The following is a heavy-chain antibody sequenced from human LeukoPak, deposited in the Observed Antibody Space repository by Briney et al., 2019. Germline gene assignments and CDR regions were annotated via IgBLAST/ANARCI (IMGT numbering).Heavy chain of an antibody. J-gene: IGHJ4*02. CDR2: IHPSGTL. V-gene: IGHV4-31*03. CDR1: GASFSSDDQY. D-gene: IGHD3-22*01. Sequence: PSQTLSLTCTVSGASFSSDDQYWNWIRQSPGKGLEWIGSIHPSGTLYNNPSLESRVTMSMDTSKNQFSLNLNSVTAADTAVYFCSRGLDSRKLGYWGQGTLVTVSS. CDR3: SRGLDSRKLGY.